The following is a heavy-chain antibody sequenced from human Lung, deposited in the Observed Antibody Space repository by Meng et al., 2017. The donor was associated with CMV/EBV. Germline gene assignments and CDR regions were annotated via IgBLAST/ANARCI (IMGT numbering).Heavy chain of an antibody. CDR1: GFTFSSYG. V-gene: IGHV3-23*03. Sequence: GGSXRLSCAASGFTFSSYGMSWVRQAPGKGLEWVSVVYSGGSSTYSADSVKGRFTISRDNSKNTLYLQMNSLRAEDTAVYYCAKSLFGGVVGPLFDYWAQGTXVTVSS. CDR3: AKSLFGGVVGPLFDY. D-gene: IGHD2-2*01. J-gene: IGHJ4*02. CDR2: VYSGGSST.